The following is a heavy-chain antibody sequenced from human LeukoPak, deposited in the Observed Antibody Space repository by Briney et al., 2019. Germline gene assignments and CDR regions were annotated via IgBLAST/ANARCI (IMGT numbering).Heavy chain of an antibody. CDR2: VYTTGST. D-gene: IGHD6-13*01. J-gene: IGHJ4*02. V-gene: IGHV4-4*07. Sequence: SETLSLTCTVSGGSISSYYWSWIRQPAGKGLEWIGRVYTTGSTNYNPSLKRRVTMSVDTSKNQFSLKLSSVTAADAAVYYCAGQLAAAGTAGFDYWGQGTLVTVSS. CDR1: GGSISSYY. CDR3: AGQLAAAGTAGFDY.